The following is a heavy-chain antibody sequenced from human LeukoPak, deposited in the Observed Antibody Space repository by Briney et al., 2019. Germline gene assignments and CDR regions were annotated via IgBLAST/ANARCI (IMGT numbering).Heavy chain of an antibody. J-gene: IGHJ4*02. CDR3: AKSYDISRFYPY. CDR1: GFTFSTFA. D-gene: IGHD3-22*01. V-gene: IGHV3-23*01. CDR2: ISGGGGST. Sequence: PGGSLRLSSAASGFTFSTFAMSWVRQTPGKGLEWVSVISGGGGSTDYADSVKGRFTVSRDNSKNTLYLQMDSLTVEDTAVYYCAKSYDISRFYPYWGQGTLVTVSS.